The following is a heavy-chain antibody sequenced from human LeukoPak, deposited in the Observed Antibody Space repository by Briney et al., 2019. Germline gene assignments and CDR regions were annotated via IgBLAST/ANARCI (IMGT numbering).Heavy chain of an antibody. J-gene: IGHJ4*02. V-gene: IGHV3-7*01. D-gene: IGHD3-3*01. CDR1: GFTFSSYW. CDR2: IKQDGSEK. CDR3: ARARAPYDFWSGYSHPESYYFDY. Sequence: PGGSLRLPCAASGFTFSSYWMSWVRQAPGKGLEWVANIKQDGSEKYYVDSVKGRFTISRDNAKNSLYLQMNSLRAEDTAVYYCARARAPYDFWSGYSHPESYYFDYWGQGTLVAVSS.